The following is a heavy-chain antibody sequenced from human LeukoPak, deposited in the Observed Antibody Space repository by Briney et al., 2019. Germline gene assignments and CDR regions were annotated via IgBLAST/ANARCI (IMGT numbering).Heavy chain of an antibody. CDR2: IIPILGIA. V-gene: IGHV1-69*02. Sequence: SVKVSCKASGGTFSSYTIRWVRQAPGQGLEWMGRIIPILGIANYAQKFQGRVTITADKSTSTAYMELSSLRSEDTAVYYCARAYDSSGYYYDPGAFDIWGQGTMVTVSS. J-gene: IGHJ3*02. D-gene: IGHD3-22*01. CDR1: GGTFSSYT. CDR3: ARAYDSSGYYYDPGAFDI.